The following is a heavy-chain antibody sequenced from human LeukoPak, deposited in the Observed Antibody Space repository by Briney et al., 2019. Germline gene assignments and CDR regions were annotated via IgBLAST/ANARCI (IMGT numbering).Heavy chain of an antibody. D-gene: IGHD6-13*01. CDR1: GFIFSSYS. CDR3: AKAANSSWPSYYYGMDV. V-gene: IGHV3-23*01. Sequence: GGSLRLSCAASGFIFSSYSMSWVRQAHGKGLEWVSVITGSGGNTYYADSVKGRFTISKDNSKNTVYLQMSSLRVDDTAVYYCAKAANSSWPSYYYGMDVWGQGTTVTVSS. CDR2: ITGSGGNT. J-gene: IGHJ6*02.